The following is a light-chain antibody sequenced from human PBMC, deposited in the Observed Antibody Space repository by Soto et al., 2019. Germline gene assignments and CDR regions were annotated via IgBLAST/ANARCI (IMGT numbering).Light chain of an antibody. V-gene: IGLV2-14*03. Sequence: QSVLTQPASESGYPGQSFTLYYTGTSSDVGGYNYVSWFLQHPGKAPKLIIYEVYYRPSGVPNRFSASKSGDTASLPISGLQAEDEADYYWSSVADSISRYTFGSGTKVTVL. CDR3: SSVADSISRYT. J-gene: IGLJ1*01. CDR1: SSDVGGYNY. CDR2: EVY.